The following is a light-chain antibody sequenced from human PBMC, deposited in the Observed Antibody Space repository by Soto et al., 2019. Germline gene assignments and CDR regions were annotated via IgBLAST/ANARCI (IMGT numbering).Light chain of an antibody. J-gene: IGKJ5*01. CDR2: DAS. CDR1: QGIGGW. V-gene: IGKV1-5*01. CDR3: QQFYDLPIT. Sequence: DIQMTQTPSTLSASVGDRFAITYLASQGIGGWVPWYQRKPGKAPNPLIYDASSLQSGVPSRFSGRGSGKDFTFTISSLQPDDSGTYYCQQFYDLPITFGQGTRLEIK.